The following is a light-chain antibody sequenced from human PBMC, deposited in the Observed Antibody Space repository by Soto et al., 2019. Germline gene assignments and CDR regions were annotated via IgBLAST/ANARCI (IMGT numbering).Light chain of an antibody. J-gene: IGKJ1*01. CDR3: QQYNNWPPWT. Sequence: DIVLTQSPGTLSLSPGERVTLSCSASQSVSSNLAWYQQKVGQAPRLLIYGASTRATGIPARFSGSGSGTEFTLTISSLQSEDFAVYYCQQYNNWPPWTFGQGTKVDIK. CDR2: GAS. CDR1: QSVSSN. V-gene: IGKV3-15*01.